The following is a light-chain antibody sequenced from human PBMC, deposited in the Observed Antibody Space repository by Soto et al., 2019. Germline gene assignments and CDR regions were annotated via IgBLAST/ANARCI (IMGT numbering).Light chain of an antibody. CDR1: YSNIGSGYD. CDR3: QSYDGSLRGSV. V-gene: IGLV1-40*01. Sequence: QSVLTQPPSVSGAPGQRVTISCTGSYSNIGSGYDVHWYQQLPGSAPKLLIYVNSNRPSGVPDRFSASKSGTSASLAITGLQAEDEADYYCQSYDGSLRGSVFGGGTQLTV. CDR2: VNS. J-gene: IGLJ3*02.